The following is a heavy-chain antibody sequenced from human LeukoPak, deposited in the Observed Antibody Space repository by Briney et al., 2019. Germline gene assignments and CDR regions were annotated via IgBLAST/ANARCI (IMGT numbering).Heavy chain of an antibody. D-gene: IGHD3-10*01. J-gene: IGHJ2*01. V-gene: IGHV3-23*01. CDR2: ISASGGST. Sequence: PGGSLRLSCAASGSTFSTYAMSWVRQAPGKGLEWVSAISASGGSTYYADSVKGRFTFSRDNSKNTLYLQMNSLRADDTALYYCAGEASSYWYFDLWGRGTLVTVSS. CDR3: AGEASSYWYFDL. CDR1: GSTFSTYA.